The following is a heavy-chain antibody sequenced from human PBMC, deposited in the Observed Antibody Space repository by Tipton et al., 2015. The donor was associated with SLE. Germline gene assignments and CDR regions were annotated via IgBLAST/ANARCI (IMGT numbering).Heavy chain of an antibody. D-gene: IGHD3-22*01. CDR2: ISAYNGNT. CDR1: GYTFTSYG. Sequence: QVQLVQSGAEVKKPGDSVKVSCKASGYTFTSYGISWVRQAPGQGLEWMGWISAYNGNTNYAHKLQGRVTMTTDTSTSTAYMELRSLGSDDTAVYYCARAWAYYDSGGPSESDPWGQGSRVPVSS. V-gene: IGHV1-18*01. CDR3: ARAWAYYDSGGPSESDP. J-gene: IGHJ5*02.